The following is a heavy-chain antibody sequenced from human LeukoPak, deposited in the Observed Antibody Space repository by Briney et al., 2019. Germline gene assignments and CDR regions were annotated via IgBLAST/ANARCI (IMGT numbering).Heavy chain of an antibody. Sequence: GGSLRLSCAASVLTFSSQWMSGVRQAPGKALEWVASIKQDGSEKDYMDFVTGRFTLSRDNAKHSLYLQMHSLRADGTAVYYCAPEIAKWGQGSLVTV. CDR3: APEIAK. CDR2: IKQDGSEK. J-gene: IGHJ4*02. CDR1: VLTFSSQW. V-gene: IGHV3-7*01. D-gene: IGHD1-14*01.